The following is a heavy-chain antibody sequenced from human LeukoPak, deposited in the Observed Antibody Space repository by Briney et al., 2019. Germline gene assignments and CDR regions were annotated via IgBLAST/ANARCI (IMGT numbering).Heavy chain of an antibody. CDR1: GFTVSSSY. J-gene: IGHJ4*02. CDR3: ASGDGYNLGGFDY. V-gene: IGHV3-53*01. Sequence: PGGSLRLSCAASGFTVSSSYMSWVRQAPGKGLEWVSVIYSGGSTYYADSVKGRFTISRDNSKNTLYLQMNSLRAEDTAVYYCASGDGYNLGGFDYWGQGTLVTVSS. D-gene: IGHD5-24*01. CDR2: IYSGGST.